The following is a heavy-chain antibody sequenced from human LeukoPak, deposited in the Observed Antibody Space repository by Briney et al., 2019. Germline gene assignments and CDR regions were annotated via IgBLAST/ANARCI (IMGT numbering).Heavy chain of an antibody. CDR3: AREASGSLLSTDYMDV. CDR2: ISSSSSYI. Sequence: GGSLRLSCAASGFTFSSYSMNWVRQAPGKGLEWVSSISSSSSYIYYADSVKGRFTISRDNAKNSLYLQMNSLRAEDTAVYYCAREASGSLLSTDYMDVRGKGTTVTVSS. D-gene: IGHD1-26*01. CDR1: GFTFSSYS. V-gene: IGHV3-21*01. J-gene: IGHJ6*03.